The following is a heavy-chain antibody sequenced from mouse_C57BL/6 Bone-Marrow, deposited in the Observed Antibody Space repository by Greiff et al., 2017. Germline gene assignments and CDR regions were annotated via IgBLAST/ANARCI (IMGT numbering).Heavy chain of an antibody. CDR3: ARDATVVARDFDV. V-gene: IGHV1-53*01. J-gene: IGHJ1*03. CDR2: INPSNGGT. D-gene: IGHD1-1*01. CDR1: GYTFTSYW. Sequence: QVQLQQSGTELVKPGASVKLSCKASGYTFTSYWMHWVKQRPGQGLEWIGNINPSNGGTNYNEKFKSKATLTVDKSSSTAYMQLSSLTSEDSAVYYCARDATVVARDFDVWGTGTTVTVSS.